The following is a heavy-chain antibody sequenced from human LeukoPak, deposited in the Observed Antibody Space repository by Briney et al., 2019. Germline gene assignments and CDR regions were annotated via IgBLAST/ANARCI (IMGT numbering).Heavy chain of an antibody. Sequence: ASVKVSCKASGYTFTSYCIIWVQQAPGQGLEWMGWISAYNGNTNYAQKLQGRVTMTTDTSTSTAYMELRSLRSDDTAVYYCARDCGCGGGGDCYWTAFDIWGQGTMVTVSS. CDR3: ARDCGCGGGGDCYWTAFDI. CDR1: GYTFTSYC. CDR2: ISAYNGNT. J-gene: IGHJ3*02. V-gene: IGHV1-18*01. D-gene: IGHD2-21*02.